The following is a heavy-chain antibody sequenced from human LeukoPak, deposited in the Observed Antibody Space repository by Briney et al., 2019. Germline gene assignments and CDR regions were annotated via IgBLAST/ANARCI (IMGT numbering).Heavy chain of an antibody. CDR3: ARDRGYTYGHPFDY. J-gene: IGHJ4*02. Sequence: GGSLRLSCAASGFTFSSYSMNWVRQAPGKGLEWVSSISSSSSYIYYADSVKGRFTISRENSKNTLYLQMNSLRAEDTAVYYCARDRGYTYGHPFDYWGQGTLVTVSS. CDR2: ISSSSSYI. V-gene: IGHV3-21*01. D-gene: IGHD5-18*01. CDR1: GFTFSSYS.